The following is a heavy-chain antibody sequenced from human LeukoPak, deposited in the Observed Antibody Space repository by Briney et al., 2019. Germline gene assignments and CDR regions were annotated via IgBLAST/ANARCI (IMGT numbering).Heavy chain of an antibody. J-gene: IGHJ4*02. V-gene: IGHV3-21*01. Sequence: GGSLRLSCAASGFTFSTYSMNWVRQAPGKGLEWVSSISSSSSSIFYADSVKGRFTISRDNAQNSLYLQMNSLRADDTAVYYCGLSSSGWAGLDYWGQGTLVTVSS. CDR3: GLSSSGWAGLDY. CDR2: ISSSSSSI. D-gene: IGHD6-19*01. CDR1: GFTFSTYS.